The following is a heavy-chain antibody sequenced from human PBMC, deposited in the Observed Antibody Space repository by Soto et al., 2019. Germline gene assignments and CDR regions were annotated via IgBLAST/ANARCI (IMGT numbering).Heavy chain of an antibody. CDR2: ISYDGSNK. CDR3: AKADIVVVPAAIGEAGMGY. Sequence: QVQLVESGGGVVQPGRSLRLSCAASGFTFSSYGMHWVRQAPGKGLEWVAVISYDGSNKYYADSVKGRFTIARDNSKNKLYLQMNSRRAEDTAVYYCAKADIVVVPAAIGEAGMGYWGQGTLVTVSS. J-gene: IGHJ4*02. CDR1: GFTFSSYG. D-gene: IGHD2-2*02. V-gene: IGHV3-30*18.